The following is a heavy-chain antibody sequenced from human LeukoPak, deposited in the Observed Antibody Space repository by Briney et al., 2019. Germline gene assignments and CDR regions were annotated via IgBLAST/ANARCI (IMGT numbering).Heavy chain of an antibody. CDR1: GFTFSSYG. CDR2: IRYDGSNK. D-gene: IGHD1-26*01. J-gene: IGHJ4*02. CDR3: TGGCSGNFYFDY. Sequence: PGGSLRLSCAASGFTFSSYGMHWVRQAPGKGLEWVAFIRYDGSNKYYADSVKGRFTISRDNSKNTLYLQMNSLRVEDTAVYYCTGGCSGNFYFDYWGQGTPVTVSS. V-gene: IGHV3-30*02.